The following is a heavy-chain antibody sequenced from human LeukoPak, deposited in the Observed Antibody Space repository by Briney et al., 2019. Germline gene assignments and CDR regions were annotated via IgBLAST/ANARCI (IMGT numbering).Heavy chain of an antibody. CDR1: GGSFSGYY. CDR2: INHSGST. V-gene: IGHV4-34*01. D-gene: IGHD3-3*01. CDR3: ARALPLNYYDFWSGFGWFDP. Sequence: SETLSLTCAVYGGSFSGYYWSWIRQPPGKGLEWIGEINHSGSTNYNPSLKSRVTISVDRSKNQFSLKLSSVTAADTAVYYCARALPLNYYDFWSGFGWFDPWGQGTLVTVSS. J-gene: IGHJ5*02.